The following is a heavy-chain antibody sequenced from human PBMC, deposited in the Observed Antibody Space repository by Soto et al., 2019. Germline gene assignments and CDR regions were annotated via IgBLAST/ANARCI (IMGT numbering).Heavy chain of an antibody. V-gene: IGHV4-39*07. D-gene: IGHD7-27*01. CDR3: ARGWGRIFDY. Sequence: QLQLQESGPGLVKPSETLSLTCTVSGGSISSSSYYWGWIRQPPGKGLEWIGSIYYSGSTNYNPSLKSRVTLSVDTSKNQFSLKLSSVTAADTAVYYCARGWGRIFDYWGQGTLVTVSS. CDR1: GGSISSSSYY. CDR2: IYYSGST. J-gene: IGHJ4*02.